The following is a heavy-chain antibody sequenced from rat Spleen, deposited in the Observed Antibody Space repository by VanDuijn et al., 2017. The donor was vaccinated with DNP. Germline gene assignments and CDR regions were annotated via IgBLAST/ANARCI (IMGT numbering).Heavy chain of an antibody. J-gene: IGHJ4*01. Sequence: EVQLVESGGGLVQPGRSLKLSCAASGFTFSDYNMAWVRQAPKKGLEWVATIIYDGSRTYYRDSVKGRFTISRDNAKSTLYLQMDSLRSEDTATYYCATHSRQFGAMDAWGQGTSVTVSS. CDR1: GFTFSDYN. CDR3: ATHSRQFGAMDA. V-gene: IGHV5S10*01. CDR2: IIYDGSRT. D-gene: IGHD4-3*01.